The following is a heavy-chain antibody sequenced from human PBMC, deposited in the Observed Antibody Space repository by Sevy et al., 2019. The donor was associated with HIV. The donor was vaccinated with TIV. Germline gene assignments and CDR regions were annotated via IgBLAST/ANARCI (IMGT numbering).Heavy chain of an antibody. CDR3: ARGPPYYDFWSGYYLRAHAFDI. D-gene: IGHD3-3*01. CDR1: VGPFSGYS. V-gene: IGHV4-34*01. CDR2: INHRGST. J-gene: IGHJ3*02. Sequence: SETLSLTGAVFVGPFSGYSGGGIRRPPGKGWGGMGEINHRGSTNSNPSLKSRVTISVDTSKNQFSLKLSSVTAADTAVYYCARGPPYYDFWSGYYLRAHAFDIWGQGTMVTVSS.